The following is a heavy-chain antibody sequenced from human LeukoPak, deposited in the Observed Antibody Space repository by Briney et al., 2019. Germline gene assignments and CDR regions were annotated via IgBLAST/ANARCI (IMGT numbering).Heavy chain of an antibody. Sequence: ASVKVSCKASGYTFTSYYMHWVRQAPGQGLEWMGIINPSGGSTSYAQKFQGRVTMTTDTSTSTAYMELRSLRSDDTAVYYCAAEGYSYGIYFDYWGQGTLVTVSS. CDR1: GYTFTSYY. V-gene: IGHV1-46*01. CDR3: AAEGYSYGIYFDY. D-gene: IGHD5-18*01. J-gene: IGHJ4*02. CDR2: INPSGGST.